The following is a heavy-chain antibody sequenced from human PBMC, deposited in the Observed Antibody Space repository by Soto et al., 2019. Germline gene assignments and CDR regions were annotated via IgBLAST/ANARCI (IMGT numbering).Heavy chain of an antibody. CDR2: ISWNSGSI. CDR3: AKDRGVVVAAAMLDY. Sequence: SLRLSCAASGFTFDDYAMHWVRQAPGKGLEWVSGISWNSGSIGYADSVKGRFTISRDNAKNSLYLQMNSLRAEDTALYYCAKDRGVVVAAAMLDYWGQGTLVTVSS. V-gene: IGHV3-9*01. CDR1: GFTFDDYA. D-gene: IGHD2-15*01. J-gene: IGHJ4*02.